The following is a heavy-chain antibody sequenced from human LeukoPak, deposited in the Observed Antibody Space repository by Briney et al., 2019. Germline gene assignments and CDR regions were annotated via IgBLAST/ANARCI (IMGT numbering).Heavy chain of an antibody. CDR3: ARAIVGASIVPGSFDY. Sequence: ASVKVSCKASGYTFTGYYMHWVRQAPGQGLEWMGWINPNSGGTNYAQKFQGRVTMTRDTSISTAYMELSRLRSEDTAVYYCARAIVGASIVPGSFDYWGQGTLVTVSS. CDR1: GYTFTGYY. J-gene: IGHJ4*02. V-gene: IGHV1-2*02. CDR2: INPNSGGT. D-gene: IGHD1-26*01.